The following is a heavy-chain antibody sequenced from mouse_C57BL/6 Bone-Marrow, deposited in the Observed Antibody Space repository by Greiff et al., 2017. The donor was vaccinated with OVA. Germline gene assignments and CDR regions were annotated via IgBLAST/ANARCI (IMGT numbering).Heavy chain of an antibody. J-gene: IGHJ2*01. Sequence: EVQLVESGGGLVKPGGSLKLSCAASGFTFSSYAMSWVRQTPEKRLEWVATISDGGSYTYYPDNVKGRFTISRDNAKNNLYLQMSHLKSEDTAMYYCARDRVMTTVKGPYYFDYWGQGTTLTVSS. CDR3: ARDRVMTTVKGPYYFDY. V-gene: IGHV5-4*01. CDR1: GFTFSSYA. CDR2: ISDGGSYT. D-gene: IGHD1-1*01.